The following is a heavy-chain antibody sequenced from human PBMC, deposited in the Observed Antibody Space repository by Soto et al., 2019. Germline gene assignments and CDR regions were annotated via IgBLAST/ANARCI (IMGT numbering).Heavy chain of an antibody. V-gene: IGHV3-48*03. Sequence: EVQLVESGGGLVQPGGSLRLSCAASGFTFSSYEMNWVRQAPGKGLEWVSYISSSASTIYYADSVKGRFTISRDNAKNALYLKTNRLSAEDPAFYYCRRGEYRCGGGYFDYWGQETLVTVSS. J-gene: IGHJ4*02. CDR1: GFTFSSYE. D-gene: IGHD3-16*01. CDR3: RRGEYRCGGGYFDY. CDR2: ISSSASTI.